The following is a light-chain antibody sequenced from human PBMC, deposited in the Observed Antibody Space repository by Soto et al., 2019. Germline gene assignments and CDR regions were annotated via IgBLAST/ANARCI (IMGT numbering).Light chain of an antibody. CDR2: WAS. V-gene: IGKV4-1*01. J-gene: IGKJ5*01. CDR3: QQYHSGPIT. CDR1: QSVLSSSDNKNY. Sequence: DIVMTQSPDSLTVSLGERATINCKSSQSVLSSSDNKNYLAWHQQKPGQPPKVLIYWASTRESGVPGRFGGSGSGKDFSLTNNNLQAEDVAVYYCQQYHSGPITFGQGTRLEIK.